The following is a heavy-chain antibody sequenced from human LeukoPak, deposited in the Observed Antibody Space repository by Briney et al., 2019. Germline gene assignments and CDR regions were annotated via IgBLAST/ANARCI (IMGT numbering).Heavy chain of an antibody. CDR1: GGSISSGSYY. J-gene: IGHJ5*02. D-gene: IGHD3-10*01. V-gene: IGHV4-61*02. CDR3: ARDHMWFYGSGNWFDP. Sequence: SQTLSLTCTVSGGSISSGSYYWSWIRQPAGEGLEWIGRIYTSGSTNYNPSLKSRVTISVDTSKNQFSLKLGSVTAADTAVYYCARDHMWFYGSGNWFDPWGQGTLVTVSS. CDR2: IYTSGST.